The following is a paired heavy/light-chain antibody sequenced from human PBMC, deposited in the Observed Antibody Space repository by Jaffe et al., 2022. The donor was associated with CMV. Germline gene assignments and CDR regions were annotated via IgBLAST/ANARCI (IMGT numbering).Heavy chain of an antibody. CDR1: GFPFSSYG. D-gene: IGHD6-13*01. V-gene: IGHV3-30*18. J-gene: IGHJ6*02. Sequence: QVQLVESGGGVVQPGRSLRLSCAASGFPFSSYGMQWVRQAPGKGLEWLAVISNDGRKKYYADSVRGRFTISRDNSGNTMYLQMNSLRAEDRAVYYCAKGGGAAGDNPYGMDVWGQGTTVTVSS. CDR3: AKGGGAAGDNPYGMDV. CDR2: ISNDGRKK.
Light chain of an antibody. J-gene: IGLJ3*02. V-gene: IGLV1-44*01. Sequence: QSVLTQPPSASGTPGQRVTISCSGSSSNIGRHIVNWYQQLPGTAPKVLIYGNNQRPSGVPDRFSGSKSGTSASLAISGLQSEDEADYYCAAWDDSLNGWVFGGGTKLTVL. CDR1: SSNIGRHI. CDR2: GNN. CDR3: AAWDDSLNGWV.